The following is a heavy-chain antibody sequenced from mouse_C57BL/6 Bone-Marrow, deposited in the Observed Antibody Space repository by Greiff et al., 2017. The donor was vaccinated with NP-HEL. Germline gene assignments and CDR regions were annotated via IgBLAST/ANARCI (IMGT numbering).Heavy chain of an antibody. CDR3: ARDHYGSSLFFDY. CDR1: GYTFTDYY. Sequence: QVQLQQSGPELVKPGASVKISCKASGYTFTDYYINWVKQRPGQGLEWIGWIFPGSGSTYYNEKFKGKATLTVDKSSSTAYMFLSSLTSEDSAVYFCARDHYGSSLFFDYWGQGTTLTVSS. CDR2: IFPGSGST. D-gene: IGHD1-1*01. J-gene: IGHJ2*01. V-gene: IGHV1-75*01.